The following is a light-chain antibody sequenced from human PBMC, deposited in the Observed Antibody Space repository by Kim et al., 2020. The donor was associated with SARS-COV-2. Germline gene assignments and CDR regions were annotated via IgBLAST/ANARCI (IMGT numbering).Light chain of an antibody. J-gene: IGKJ4*01. CDR3: QQYNNWPLT. V-gene: IGKV3-15*01. CDR1: QSISRY. CDR2: GAL. Sequence: VYPGERASLSCRASQSISRYLAWYQQKPGQTPRLVIYGALTRATGIPDRFSGSGSGTEFTLTISSLQSEDFAVYYCQQYNNWPLTFGGGTKVEIK.